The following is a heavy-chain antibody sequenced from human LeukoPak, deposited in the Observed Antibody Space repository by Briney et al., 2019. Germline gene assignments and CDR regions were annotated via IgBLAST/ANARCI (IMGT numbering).Heavy chain of an antibody. CDR3: ARAISVRAADAFDI. Sequence: ASVKVSCKASGYTFTGYYMHWVRQAPGQGLEWLGWINPNSGGTNYAQKFQGRVTMTRDTSISTAYMELSSLRSEDTAVYYCARAISVRAADAFDIWGQGTMVTVSS. CDR2: INPNSGGT. J-gene: IGHJ3*02. D-gene: IGHD1-26*01. V-gene: IGHV1-2*02. CDR1: GYTFTGYY.